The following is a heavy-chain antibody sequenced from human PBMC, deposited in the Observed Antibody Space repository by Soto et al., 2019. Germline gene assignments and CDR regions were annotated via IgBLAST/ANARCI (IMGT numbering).Heavy chain of an antibody. V-gene: IGHV3-23*01. Sequence: TGGSLRLSCAASGFTFSSYAMSWVRQAPGKGLEWVSGLSRSGDSTYYADSVKGRFTISRDNSKNTLHLQMSSLRAEDTAVYYGAKDPTDIWNYFDSWGQGTLVTVSS. D-gene: IGHD1-20*01. CDR3: AKDPTDIWNYFDS. J-gene: IGHJ4*02. CDR2: LSRSGDST. CDR1: GFTFSSYA.